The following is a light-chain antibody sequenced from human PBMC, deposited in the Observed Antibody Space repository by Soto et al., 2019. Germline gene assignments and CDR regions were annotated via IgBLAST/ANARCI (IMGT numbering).Light chain of an antibody. CDR2: GAS. V-gene: IGKV3-20*01. CDR1: QSVSSSY. J-gene: IGKJ2*01. Sequence: EIVLTQSPGTLSLSPGERATLSCRASQSVSSSYLAWYQQRPGQAPRLLIYGASSRATGIPDRFSGTGSGTDFPLTISRLEPEDFAVYYCQQSVSSPYTFGRGTKLEIK. CDR3: QQSVSSPYT.